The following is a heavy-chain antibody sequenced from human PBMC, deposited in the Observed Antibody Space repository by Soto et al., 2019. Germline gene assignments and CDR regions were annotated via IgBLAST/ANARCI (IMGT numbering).Heavy chain of an antibody. Sequence: QVQLVESGGGVVQPGRSLRLSCAASGFTFSSYAMHWVRQAPGKGLEWVAVISYDGSNKYYADSVKGRFTISRDNSKNTLYLQMNSLRAEDTAVYYCARDRKSGSDLFDYWGQGTLVTVSS. CDR3: ARDRKSGSDLFDY. J-gene: IGHJ4*02. V-gene: IGHV3-30-3*01. CDR2: ISYDGSNK. D-gene: IGHD1-26*01. CDR1: GFTFSSYA.